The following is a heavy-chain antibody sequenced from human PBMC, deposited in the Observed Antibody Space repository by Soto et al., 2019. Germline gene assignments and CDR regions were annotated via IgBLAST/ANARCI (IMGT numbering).Heavy chain of an antibody. Sequence: QVQLQESGPGLVKPSQTLSLTCTVSGGSISSGDYYWSWIRQPPGKGLEWIGYIYYSGSTYYNPSLKSRVTISVDTSKNQFSLKLSSVTAADTAVYYCARGGGYCSSTSSYSLGYGMDVWGQGNTVTVSS. J-gene: IGHJ6*02. CDR3: ARGGGYCSSTSSYSLGYGMDV. CDR1: GGSISSGDYY. CDR2: IYYSGST. D-gene: IGHD2-2*01. V-gene: IGHV4-30-4*01.